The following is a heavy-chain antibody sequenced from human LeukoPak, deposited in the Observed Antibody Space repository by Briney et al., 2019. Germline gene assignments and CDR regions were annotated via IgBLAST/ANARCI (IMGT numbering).Heavy chain of an antibody. CDR3: ARAQYDGFSSGYSGGFYYMDV. CDR2: ISNSGSA. CDR1: GGSIRSSY. V-gene: IGHV4-59*01. J-gene: IGHJ6*03. Sequence: KPSETLSLTCTVSGGSIRSSYWSWIRRPPGQGLEWIGYISNSGSANYSPSLRGRVSISVGMSNNQIFLDLTSVTAADTAVYYCARAQYDGFSSGYSGGFYYMDVWGKGTTVSVSS. D-gene: IGHD3-3*01.